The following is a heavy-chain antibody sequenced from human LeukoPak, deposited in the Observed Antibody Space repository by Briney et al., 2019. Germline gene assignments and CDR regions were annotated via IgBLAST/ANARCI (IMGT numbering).Heavy chain of an antibody. CDR1: LGSISSYS. J-gene: IGHJ2*01. CDR2: IYNSGST. Sequence: SETLSLTCNVSLGSISSYSWTWIRQPAGKGLEWIGRIYNSGSTNYDPSLESRVTMSVDTSKKQLSLKLSSVTAADTAVYYCARDALGMLGVWYFDLWGRGTLVTVSS. CDR3: ARDALGMLGVWYFDL. D-gene: IGHD3-10*02. V-gene: IGHV4-4*07.